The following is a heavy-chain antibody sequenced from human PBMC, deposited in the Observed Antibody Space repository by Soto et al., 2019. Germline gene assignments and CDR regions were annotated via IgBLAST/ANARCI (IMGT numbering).Heavy chain of an antibody. CDR2: ISYDGSNK. CDR1: GFTFSSYG. Sequence: GGSLRLSCAASGFTFSSYGMHWVRQAPGKGLEWVAVISYDGSNKYYADSVKGRFTISRDNSKNTLYLQMNSLRAEDTAVYYCAKDHEPTLYYDFWSGLTSIDYWGQGTLVTVSS. D-gene: IGHD3-3*01. CDR3: AKDHEPTLYYDFWSGLTSIDY. J-gene: IGHJ4*02. V-gene: IGHV3-30*18.